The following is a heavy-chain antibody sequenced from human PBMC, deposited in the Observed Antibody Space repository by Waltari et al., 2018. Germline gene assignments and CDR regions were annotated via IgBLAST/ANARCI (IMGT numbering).Heavy chain of an antibody. CDR1: GYTFTSYG. Sequence: QVQLVQSGAEVKKPGASVKVSCKASGYTFTSYGISWVRQAPGQGLGWMGWISAYNGNTNYAQKLQGRVTMTTDTSTSTAYMELRSLRSDDTAVYYCASARRGYSYGPLQYYYGMDVWGQGTTVTVSS. D-gene: IGHD5-18*01. CDR2: ISAYNGNT. CDR3: ASARRGYSYGPLQYYYGMDV. J-gene: IGHJ6*02. V-gene: IGHV1-18*01.